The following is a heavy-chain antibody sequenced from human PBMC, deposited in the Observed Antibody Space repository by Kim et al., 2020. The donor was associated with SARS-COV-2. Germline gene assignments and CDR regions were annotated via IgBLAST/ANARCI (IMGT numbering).Heavy chain of an antibody. Sequence: SETLSLTCSLSSASIYSGTYYWVWNRQPPGKGLEFIGKIHYLGSTDYNPSLKSRVTISIDPSKTSFSLKVTSVTAADTAVYYCARHTSAYSTLDYWGQGALVTVAS. D-gene: IGHD2-15*01. CDR3: ARHTSAYSTLDY. V-gene: IGHV4-39*01. J-gene: IGHJ4*02. CDR2: IHYLGST. CDR1: SASIYSGTYY.